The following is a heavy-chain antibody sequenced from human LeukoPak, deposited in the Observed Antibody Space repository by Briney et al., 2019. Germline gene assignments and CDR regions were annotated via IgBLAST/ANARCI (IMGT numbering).Heavy chain of an antibody. CDR3: ARVMAVNPDWFDP. CDR1: GASISSKSYY. V-gene: IGHV4-61*02. D-gene: IGHD5-24*01. J-gene: IGHJ5*02. Sequence: PSETLSLTCTVSGASISSKSYYWTWIRQPAGKGLEWIGRIYDTGSTKYNPSLKSRVTISIDTSKNQFSLKLNSVTAADTAVYYCARVMAVNPDWFDPWGQGTLVTVSS. CDR2: IYDTGST.